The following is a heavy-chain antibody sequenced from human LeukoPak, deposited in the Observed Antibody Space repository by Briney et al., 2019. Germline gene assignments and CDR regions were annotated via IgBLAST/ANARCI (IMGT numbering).Heavy chain of an antibody. CDR1: GFTFSSYW. D-gene: IGHD6-19*01. Sequence: GGSLRLSCAASGFTFSSYWMSWARQAPGKGLEWVANIKQDGSEKYYVDSVKGRFTISRDNAKNSLYLQMNSLRAEDTAVYYCARDSSGWFPSWFDPWGQGTLVTVSS. CDR3: ARDSSGWFPSWFDP. CDR2: IKQDGSEK. V-gene: IGHV3-7*01. J-gene: IGHJ5*02.